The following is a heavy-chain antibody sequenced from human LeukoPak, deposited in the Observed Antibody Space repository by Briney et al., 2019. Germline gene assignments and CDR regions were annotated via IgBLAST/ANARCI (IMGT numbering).Heavy chain of an antibody. J-gene: IGHJ3*02. CDR3: ATEAQYLDAFDI. D-gene: IGHD2-2*01. CDR1: GGTFSSYA. V-gene: IGHV1-69*05. CDR2: IIPIFGTA. Sequence: ASVKVSYKASGGTFSSYAISWVRQAPGQGLEWMGRIIPIFGTANYAQKFQGRVTITTDESTSTAYMELSSLRSEDTAVYYCATEAQYLDAFDIWGQGTMVTVSS.